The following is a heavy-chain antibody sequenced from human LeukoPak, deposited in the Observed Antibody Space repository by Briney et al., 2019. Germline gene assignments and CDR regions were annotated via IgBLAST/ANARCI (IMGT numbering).Heavy chain of an antibody. D-gene: IGHD3-10*01. CDR1: GYTFTSYY. J-gene: IGHJ4*02. CDR3: VILWFGEPDFDY. V-gene: IGHV1-46*01. CDR2: ISPSGGST. Sequence: ASVKVSCKASGYTFTSYYMHWVRQAPGQGLEWMGIISPSGGSTSYAQKFQGRVTMTRNTSISTAYMELSSLRSEDTAVYYCVILWFGEPDFDYWGQGTLVTVSS.